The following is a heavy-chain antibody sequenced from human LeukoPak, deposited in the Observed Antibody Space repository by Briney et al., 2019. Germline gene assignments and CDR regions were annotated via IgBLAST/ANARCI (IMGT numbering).Heavy chain of an antibody. CDR3: AREGYGDLDFDY. V-gene: IGHV6-1*01. CDR2: TYYRSKWYN. D-gene: IGHD4-17*01. J-gene: IGHJ4*02. CDR1: GDSVSSNSAA. Sequence: SQTLTLTCAISGDSVSSNSAAWNWIRQSPSRGLEWLGRTYYRSKWYNNYAVSVKSRIIIKPDTSKNQFSLQLNSVTPEDTAVYYCAREGYGDLDFDYWGQGTLVTVYS.